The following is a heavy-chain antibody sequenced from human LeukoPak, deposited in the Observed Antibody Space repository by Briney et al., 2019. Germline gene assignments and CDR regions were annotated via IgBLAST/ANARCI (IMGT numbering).Heavy chain of an antibody. Sequence: GGSLRLSCAASGLTLSSYWMSWGRQAPGKGLEWVANIKQDRSEKYYVDSVKGRFTISRDNAKNSLYLQMNSLRAEDTAVYYAARERGYCSGTSCSRRRAAFDYWGQGTLVTVSS. CDR3: ARERGYCSGTSCSRRRAAFDY. J-gene: IGHJ4*02. D-gene: IGHD2-2*01. CDR2: IKQDRSEK. V-gene: IGHV3-7*04. CDR1: GLTLSSYW.